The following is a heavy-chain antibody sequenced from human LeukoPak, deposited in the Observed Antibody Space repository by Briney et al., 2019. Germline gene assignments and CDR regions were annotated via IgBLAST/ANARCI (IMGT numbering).Heavy chain of an antibody. CDR2: ISGSGGST. CDR3: AKGGDSSSWYRDSPNTNFDY. J-gene: IGHJ4*02. D-gene: IGHD6-13*01. V-gene: IGHV3-23*01. Sequence: GGSLRLSCAASGFTFSSYAMSWVRQAPGKGPEWVSAISGSGGSTYYADSVKGRFTISRDNSKNTLYLQMNSLRAEDTAVYYCAKGGDSSSWYRDSPNTNFDYWGQGTLVTVSS. CDR1: GFTFSSYA.